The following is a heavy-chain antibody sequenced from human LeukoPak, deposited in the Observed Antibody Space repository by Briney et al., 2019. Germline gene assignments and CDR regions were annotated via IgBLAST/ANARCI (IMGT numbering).Heavy chain of an antibody. CDR3: TRPAMATIKGYNWFDP. CDR2: IRSKANSYAT. D-gene: IGHD5-24*01. V-gene: IGHV3-73*01. J-gene: IGHJ5*02. Sequence: GGSLRLSCAASGFTFSGSAMHWVRQASGKGLEWVGRIRSKANSYATAYAASVKGRFTISRDDSKNTAYLQMNSLETEDTAVYYCTRPAMATIKGYNWFDPWGQGTLVTVSS. CDR1: GFTFSGSA.